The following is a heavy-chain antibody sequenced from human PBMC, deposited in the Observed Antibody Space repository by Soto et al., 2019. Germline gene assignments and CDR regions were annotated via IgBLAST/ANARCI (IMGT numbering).Heavy chain of an antibody. D-gene: IGHD7-27*01. CDR3: GRGPSGDKLHY. V-gene: IGHV4-30-4*01. J-gene: IGHJ4*02. CDR2: IFDSGTT. Sequence: RYTVSDGYISGGDYCCSLISQPPGEGLEWIGHIFDSGTTYTNPSLRSQVAISLDTSKNHFSLTLSSVTASVSAGYCCGRGPSGDKLHYCGQGALLTVSS. CDR1: DGYISGGDYC.